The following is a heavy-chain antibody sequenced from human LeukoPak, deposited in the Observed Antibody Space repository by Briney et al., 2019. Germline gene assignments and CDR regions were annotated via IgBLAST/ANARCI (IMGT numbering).Heavy chain of an antibody. V-gene: IGHV1-2*02. CDR3: ASRGNAFDI. Sequence: ASVKVSCKASGYTFTGYYIHWLRQAPGQGLEWMGFINPNSGGTNYAQKFQGRVTMTRDTSISTAYMELSSLTSDDTAVYYCASRGNAFDIWGQGTMVTVSS. D-gene: IGHD3-10*01. CDR2: INPNSGGT. J-gene: IGHJ3*02. CDR1: GYTFTGYY.